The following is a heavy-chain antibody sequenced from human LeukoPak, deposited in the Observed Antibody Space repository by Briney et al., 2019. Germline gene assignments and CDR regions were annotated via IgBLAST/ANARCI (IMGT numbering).Heavy chain of an antibody. CDR3: ATDARAAAGTPGYYYYGMDV. CDR1: GYTLTELS. CDR2: FDPEDGET. D-gene: IGHD6-13*01. J-gene: IGHJ6*02. V-gene: IGHV1-24*01. Sequence: ASVKVSCKVSGYTLTELSMHWVRQAPGKGLEWMGGFDPEDGETIYAQKLQGRVTMTEDTSTDTAYMELSSLRSEDTAVYYCATDARAAAGTPGYYYYGMDVWGQGTTVTVSS.